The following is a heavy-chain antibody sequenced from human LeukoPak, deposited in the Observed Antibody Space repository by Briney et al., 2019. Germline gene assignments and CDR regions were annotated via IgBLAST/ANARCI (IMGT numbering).Heavy chain of an antibody. D-gene: IGHD3-22*01. Sequence: GGSLRHSCAASGFTFSSYAMSWVRQAPGKGLEWVSAISGSGGSTYYADSVKGRFTISRDNSKNTLYLQMNSLRAEDTAVYYCAKDHRYDSSGSKAIFDYWGQGTLVTVSS. V-gene: IGHV3-23*01. CDR1: GFTFSSYA. J-gene: IGHJ4*02. CDR3: AKDHRYDSSGSKAIFDY. CDR2: ISGSGGST.